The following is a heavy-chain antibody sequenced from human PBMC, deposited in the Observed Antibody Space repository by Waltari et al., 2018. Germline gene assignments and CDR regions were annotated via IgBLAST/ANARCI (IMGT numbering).Heavy chain of an antibody. CDR1: GFTFSSYS. CDR2: VRSSSSYL. CDR3: AKDFQRLVV. D-gene: IGHD6-13*01. Sequence: EVQLVESGGGLVKPGGSLRLSCAASGFTFSSYSMNWVRQAPGKGLEWVSSVRSSSSYLYYADSVKGRFTISRDNSKNTLYLQMNSLRAEDAALYYCAKDFQRLVVWGQGTLVTVSS. V-gene: IGHV3-21*04. J-gene: IGHJ4*02.